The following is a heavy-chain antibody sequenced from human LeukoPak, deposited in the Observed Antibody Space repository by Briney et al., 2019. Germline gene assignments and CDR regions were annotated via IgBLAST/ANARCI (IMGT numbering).Heavy chain of an antibody. CDR3: ARGRVWGLVRGVKYAY. D-gene: IGHD3-10*01. V-gene: IGHV4-34*01. J-gene: IGHJ4*02. Sequence: SETLSLTCAVYGGSFSGYYWSWIRQPPGKGLEWIGEINHSGSTNYNPSLKSRVTISVDTSKNQFSLKLSSVSAADTAVYYCARGRVWGLVRGVKYAYWGQGSLVTVSS. CDR2: INHSGST. CDR1: GGSFSGYY.